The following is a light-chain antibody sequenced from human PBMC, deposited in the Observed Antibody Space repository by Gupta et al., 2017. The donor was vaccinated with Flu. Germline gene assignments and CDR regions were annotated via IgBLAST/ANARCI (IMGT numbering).Light chain of an antibody. CDR3: QQAYSFPLT. Sequence: DIQMTQSPSSVSASVGDRVTVTCRASQVIYSQLGWYQQKPGKAPKLLIYPASTLQSGVPSRFSGSGSETDFTLTITSLQPEDAATYYCQQAYSFPLTFGGGSKVKIK. CDR1: QVIYSQ. J-gene: IGKJ4*01. V-gene: IGKV1-12*01. CDR2: PAS.